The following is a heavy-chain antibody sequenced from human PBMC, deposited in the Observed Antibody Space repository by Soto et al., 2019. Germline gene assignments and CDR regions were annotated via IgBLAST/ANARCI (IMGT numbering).Heavy chain of an antibody. V-gene: IGHV3-23*01. D-gene: IGHD3-22*01. CDR1: GFTFSSYA. J-gene: IGHJ6*02. CDR3: AKDLFLVVINNYYYGMDV. Sequence: GGSLRLSCAASGFTFSSYAMSWVRQAPGKGLEWVSAISGSGGSTYYADSVKGRFTISRDNSKNTLYLQMNSLRAEDTAVYYCAKDLFLVVINNYYYGMDVWGQGTTVTVSS. CDR2: ISGSGGST.